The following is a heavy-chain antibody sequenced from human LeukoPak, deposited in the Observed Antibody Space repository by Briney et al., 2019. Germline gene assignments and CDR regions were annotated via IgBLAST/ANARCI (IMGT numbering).Heavy chain of an antibody. CDR3: AKDRESGNYGNFDY. D-gene: IGHD4-11*01. J-gene: IGHJ4*02. V-gene: IGHV3-9*01. Sequence: GGSLRLSCAASGFTFDDYAMHWVRQAPGKGLEGVSGISWNSGSIGYADSVKGRFTISRDNAKNSLYLQMNSLRAEDTALYYCAKDRESGNYGNFDYWGQGTLVTVSS. CDR2: ISWNSGSI. CDR1: GFTFDDYA.